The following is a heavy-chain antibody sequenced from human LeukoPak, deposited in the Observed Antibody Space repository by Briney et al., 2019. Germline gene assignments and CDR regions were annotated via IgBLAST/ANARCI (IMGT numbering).Heavy chain of an antibody. CDR1: GFTFSSYW. D-gene: IGHD3-10*01. J-gene: IGHJ4*02. CDR3: AGGRGGLLWFGEFNS. V-gene: IGHV3-7*01. Sequence: GGSLRLSCAASGFTFSSYWMNWVRQAPGKRLEWVANIKQDGSEKYYVDSVKGRFTISRDNANNSLYLQMNSLRAEDTAVYYCAGGRGGLLWFGEFNSWGQGTLVTVSS. CDR2: IKQDGSEK.